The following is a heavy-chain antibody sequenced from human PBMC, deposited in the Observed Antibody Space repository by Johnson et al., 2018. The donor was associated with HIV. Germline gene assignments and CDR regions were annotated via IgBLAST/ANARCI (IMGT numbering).Heavy chain of an antibody. CDR3: ARESGHAFDI. CDR2: IYSGGST. Sequence: MQLVESGGGLVQPGGSLRLSCAVSGYSVTGYNMSWVRQAPGKGLEWVSVIYSGGSTYYADSVKGRFTISRDNSKNTLYLQMNSLRAEDTAVYYCARESGHAFDIWGQGSMVTVSS. CDR1: GYSVTGYN. V-gene: IGHV3-66*01. D-gene: IGHD3-3*01. J-gene: IGHJ3*02.